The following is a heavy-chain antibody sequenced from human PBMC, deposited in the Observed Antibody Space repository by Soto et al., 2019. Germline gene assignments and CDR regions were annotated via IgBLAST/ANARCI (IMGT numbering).Heavy chain of an antibody. CDR3: ARGGDYYDSSGHAFDI. Sequence: TLSLTGTVSGGSISSGDYYWSWIRQPPGKGLEWIGYIYYSGSTYYNPSLKSRVTISVDTSKNQFSPKLSSVTAADTAVYYCARGGDYYDSSGHAFDIWGQGTMVTVSS. J-gene: IGHJ3*02. CDR1: GGSISSGDYY. D-gene: IGHD3-22*01. V-gene: IGHV4-30-4*01. CDR2: IYYSGST.